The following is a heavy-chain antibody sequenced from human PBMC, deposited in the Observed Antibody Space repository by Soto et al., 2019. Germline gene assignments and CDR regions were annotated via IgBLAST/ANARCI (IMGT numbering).Heavy chain of an antibody. J-gene: IGHJ5*02. V-gene: IGHV1-18*01. Sequence: QVQLVQSGAEVKKPGASGKVSCKASGYTFTSYGISWVRQAPGQGLAWMGWISAYNGNTNYAQKLQGRVTMTTDTSTSTAYMELRSLRSDDTAVYYCARDGFRITIFGVVITGWFDPWGQGTLVTVSS. CDR2: ISAYNGNT. D-gene: IGHD3-3*01. CDR3: ARDGFRITIFGVVITGWFDP. CDR1: GYTFTSYG.